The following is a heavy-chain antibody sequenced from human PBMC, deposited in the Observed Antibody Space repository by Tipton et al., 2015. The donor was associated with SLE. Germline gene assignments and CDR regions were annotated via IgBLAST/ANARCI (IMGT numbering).Heavy chain of an antibody. CDR1: GYSFTRYD. V-gene: IGHV1-8*01. J-gene: IGHJ4*02. CDR3: ARAKWEPDY. Sequence: QSGAEVKKPGASVRVSCKASGYSFTRYDINWVRQATGQGLEWMGWMNPDSGNTGYAQKFEGRVTMTMDTSISTAYMELSGLTPEDTAMYYCARAKWEPDYWGRGTLVTVSS. CDR2: MNPDSGNT. D-gene: IGHD1-26*01.